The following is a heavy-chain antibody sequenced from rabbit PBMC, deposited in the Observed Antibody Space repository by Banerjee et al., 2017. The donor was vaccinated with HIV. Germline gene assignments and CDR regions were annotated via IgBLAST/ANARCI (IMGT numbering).Heavy chain of an antibody. CDR1: GFSFSSGYD. Sequence: QSLEESGGDLVKPGASLTLTCTASGFSFSSGYDMCWVRQAPGKGLEWIACIYAGTSDYTYYASWAKGRFTISKTSSTTVTLQMTSLTAADTATYFCARYHASDDYFNLWGPGTLVTVS. V-gene: IGHV1S40*01. CDR3: ARYHASDDYFNL. CDR2: IYAGTSDYT. J-gene: IGHJ4*01. D-gene: IGHD5-1*01.